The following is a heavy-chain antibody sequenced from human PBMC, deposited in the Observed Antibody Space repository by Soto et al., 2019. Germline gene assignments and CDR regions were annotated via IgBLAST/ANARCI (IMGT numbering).Heavy chain of an antibody. V-gene: IGHV3-7*01. J-gene: IGHJ4*02. CDR2: IKQDGSEK. CDR1: GFAFSSYW. CDR3: ARVGGYGSGSYFDY. D-gene: IGHD3-10*01. Sequence: RISFSASGFAFSSYWLSWVGQAPGKGLEWVANIKQDGSEKYYADSVKGRFTISRDNSKNTLYLQMNSLRAEDTAVYYCARVGGYGSGSYFDYWGQGTLVTVSS.